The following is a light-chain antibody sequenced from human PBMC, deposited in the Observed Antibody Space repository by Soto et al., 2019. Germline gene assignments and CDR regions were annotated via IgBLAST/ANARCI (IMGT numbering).Light chain of an antibody. CDR3: QQYGNPPPNA. Sequence: EIVLTQSPGTLSLSPGERATLSCRDSQSVSSSYLAWYQQKPGQAPRVLIHGASSRATGIPDRFSVSGSGADFSLTISRLEPEDFAVYFCQQYGNPPPNAFGQGTKVEIK. CDR2: GAS. J-gene: IGKJ2*01. V-gene: IGKV3-20*01. CDR1: QSVSSSY.